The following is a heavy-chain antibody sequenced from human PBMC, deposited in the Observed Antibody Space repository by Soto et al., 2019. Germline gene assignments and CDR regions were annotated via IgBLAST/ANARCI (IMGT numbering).Heavy chain of an antibody. CDR2: VYDNGNT. CDR1: GGSISSYY. J-gene: IGHJ4*02. V-gene: IGHV4-59*01. Sequence: QVQLQESGPRLVKPSETLSLTSTASGGSISSYYWGWIRQPPGKGLEFIGYVYDNGNTNYNPSFKSRGTISIDTSTNHSSLNLKSVSAADTAVDYCARDGSGVDFWDGPCYCDHWGQATAVTVSS. D-gene: IGHD3-3*01. CDR3: ARDGSGVDFWDGPCYCDH.